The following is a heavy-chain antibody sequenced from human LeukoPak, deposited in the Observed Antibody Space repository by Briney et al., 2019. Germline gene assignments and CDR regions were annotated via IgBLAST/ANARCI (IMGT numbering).Heavy chain of an antibody. Sequence: GGSLRLSCAASGFTFSRHGMSWIRQAPGKGLEWVSYISTSGTTIYYADSVKGRFSISRDNAKNSLYLQMNSLRAEDTAMYYCARGQWLPRYYFDCWGQGTLVTVSS. CDR2: ISTSGTTI. D-gene: IGHD6-19*01. J-gene: IGHJ4*02. CDR3: ARGQWLPRYYFDC. V-gene: IGHV3-48*04. CDR1: GFTFSRHG.